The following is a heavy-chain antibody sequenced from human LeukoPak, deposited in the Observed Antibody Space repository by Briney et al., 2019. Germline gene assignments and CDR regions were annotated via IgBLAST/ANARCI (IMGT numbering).Heavy chain of an antibody. Sequence: GGSLRLSCAASGFTFSSYGMHWVRQAPGKGLEWVAFIRYDGSNKYYADSVKGRFTISRDNSKNTLYLQMNSLRAEDTAVYYCAKSDVIAAAGHFDYWGQGTLVTVSS. J-gene: IGHJ4*02. CDR1: GFTFSSYG. CDR3: AKSDVIAAAGHFDY. D-gene: IGHD6-13*01. CDR2: IRYDGSNK. V-gene: IGHV3-30*02.